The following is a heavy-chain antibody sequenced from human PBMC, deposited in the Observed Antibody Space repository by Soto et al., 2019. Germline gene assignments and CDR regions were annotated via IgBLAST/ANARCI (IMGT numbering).Heavy chain of an antibody. CDR3: AILRGYSGYDYFDY. CDR2: INAGNGNT. V-gene: IGHV1-3*01. CDR1: GYTFTSYA. Sequence: ALVKVSCKASGYTFTSYAMHWVRQAPGQRLEWMGWINAGNGNTKYSQKFQGRVTITRDTSASTAYMELSSLRSEDTAVYYCAILRGYSGYDYFDYWGQGTLVTVSS. J-gene: IGHJ4*02. D-gene: IGHD5-12*01.